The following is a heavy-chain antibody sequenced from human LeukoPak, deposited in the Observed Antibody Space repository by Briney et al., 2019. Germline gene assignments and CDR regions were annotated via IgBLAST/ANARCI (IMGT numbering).Heavy chain of an antibody. D-gene: IGHD2-2*01. CDR1: GFTFSSYW. CDR2: IKQDGSEK. J-gene: IGHJ4*02. V-gene: IGHV3-7*03. CDR3: ARGGSVVVPAALRLFDY. Sequence: PGGSLILSCAASGFTFSSYWMSWVRQAPGKGLEWVANIKQDGSEKYYVGSVKGRFTISRDNAKNSLYLQMNSLRAEDTAVYYCARGGSVVVPAALRLFDYWGQGTLVTVSS.